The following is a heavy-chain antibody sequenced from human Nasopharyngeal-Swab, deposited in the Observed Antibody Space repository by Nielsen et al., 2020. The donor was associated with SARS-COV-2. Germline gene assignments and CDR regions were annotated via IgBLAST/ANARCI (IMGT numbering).Heavy chain of an antibody. J-gene: IGHJ3*02. V-gene: IGHV1-69*13. Sequence: SVKISCKASGGTFSSYAISWVRQAPGQGLEWMGGIIPIFGTANYAQKFQGRVTITADESTSTAYMELSSLRSEDTAVYYCARHSTLYGVVKPDAFDIWGQGTMVTVSS. CDR1: GGTFSSYA. CDR3: ARHSTLYGVVKPDAFDI. CDR2: IIPIFGTA. D-gene: IGHD3-3*01.